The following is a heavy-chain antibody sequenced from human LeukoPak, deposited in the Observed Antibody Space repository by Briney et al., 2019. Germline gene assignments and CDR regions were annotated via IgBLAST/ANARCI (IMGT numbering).Heavy chain of an antibody. J-gene: IGHJ4*02. D-gene: IGHD6-19*01. V-gene: IGHV3-21*01. CDR3: ASGGSRSSRPFY. CDR1: GFSFSDYT. Sequence: PGGSLRLSCAGFGFSFSDYTVNWVRQAPGKGLEWVSSISTSSRYIYYADSVGGRFNISRDNAKNSLFLQMSSLRVEDTAVYYCASGGSRSSRPFYWGQGTLVTVSS. CDR2: ISTSSRYI.